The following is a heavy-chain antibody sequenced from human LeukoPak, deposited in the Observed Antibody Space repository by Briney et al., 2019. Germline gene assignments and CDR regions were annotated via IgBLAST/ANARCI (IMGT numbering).Heavy chain of an antibody. CDR1: GGSISSSSYY. Sequence: SETLSLTCTVSGGSISSSSYYWGWIRQPPGKGLEWIGSIYYSGSTYYNPSLKSRVTISVDTSKNQFSLKLSSVTAADTAVYYSARRSGTTVVGYWGQGTLVTVSS. CDR2: IYYSGST. CDR3: ARRSGTTVVGY. V-gene: IGHV4-39*01. J-gene: IGHJ4*02. D-gene: IGHD4-23*01.